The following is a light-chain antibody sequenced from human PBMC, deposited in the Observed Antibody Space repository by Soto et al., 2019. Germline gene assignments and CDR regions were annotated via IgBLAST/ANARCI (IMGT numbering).Light chain of an antibody. CDR1: QSVSNN. J-gene: IGKJ5*01. V-gene: IGKV3-20*01. CDR3: QQYGSSHT. CDR2: GAS. Sequence: EIVMTQSPAILSVSPGDRATLSCRAGQSVSNNLAWYQQKPGQAPRLLIYGASSRAIGIPDRFSGSVSGSDFILTINRLEPEDFAVYYCQQYGSSHTFGQGTRLEIK.